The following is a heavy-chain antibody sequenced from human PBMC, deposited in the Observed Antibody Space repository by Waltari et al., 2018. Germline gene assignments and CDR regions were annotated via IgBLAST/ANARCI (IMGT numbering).Heavy chain of an antibody. Sequence: QVQLQQWGAGLLKPSETLSLTCAVYGGSFSGYYWSWIRPPPGTRPEWIGEINHSGSTNYNPSLKSRVTISVDTSKNQFSLKLSSVTAADTAVYYCARGRGIVVVPAANRGAYFDYWGQGTLVTVSS. V-gene: IGHV4-34*01. CDR3: ARGRGIVVVPAANRGAYFDY. D-gene: IGHD2-2*01. J-gene: IGHJ4*02. CDR2: INHSGST. CDR1: GGSFSGYY.